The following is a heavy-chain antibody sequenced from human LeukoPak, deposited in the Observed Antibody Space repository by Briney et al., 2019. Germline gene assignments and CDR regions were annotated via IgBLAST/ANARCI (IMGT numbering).Heavy chain of an antibody. CDR1: GFTFSSYS. V-gene: IGHV3-21*01. CDR3: ARTALWIQLWQTGFFDY. D-gene: IGHD5-18*01. Sequence: GGSLRLSCAASGFTFSSYSMNWVRRAPGKGLEWVSSISSSSSYIYYADSVKGRFTISRDNAKNSLYLQMNSLRAEDTAVYYCARTALWIQLWQTGFFDYWGQGTLVTVSS. CDR2: ISSSSSYI. J-gene: IGHJ4*02.